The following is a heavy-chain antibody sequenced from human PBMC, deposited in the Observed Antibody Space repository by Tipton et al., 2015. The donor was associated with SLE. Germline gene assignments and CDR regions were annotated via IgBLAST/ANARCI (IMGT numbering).Heavy chain of an antibody. V-gene: IGHV3-33*01. D-gene: IGHD4-23*01. CDR1: GFTFSSYG. Sequence: SLRLSCDTSGFTFSSYGIQWVRQAPGRGLEWVAIIWYDGSRKYYAESVTGRFTISRDNSKKTVFLQMNSLTAEDTAVYYCARGGGTFEVVNYMDVWGKGTTVTVSS. CDR3: ARGGGTFEVVNYMDV. CDR2: IWYDGSRK. J-gene: IGHJ6*03.